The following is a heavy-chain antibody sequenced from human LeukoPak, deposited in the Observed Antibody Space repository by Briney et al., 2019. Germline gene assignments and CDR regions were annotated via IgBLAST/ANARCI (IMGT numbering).Heavy chain of an antibody. CDR3: ARGINSWYLDY. Sequence: SQTLSLTCAISGDSVSSNSAAWSWIRQSPSRGLEWLGRTYFRSKWYNDYAVSVKSRITINPETSKNQFSLQLNSVTPEDTAVYYCARGINSWYLDYWGQGTLVTVSS. D-gene: IGHD6-13*01. CDR1: GDSVSSNSAA. V-gene: IGHV6-1*01. J-gene: IGHJ4*02. CDR2: TYFRSKWYN.